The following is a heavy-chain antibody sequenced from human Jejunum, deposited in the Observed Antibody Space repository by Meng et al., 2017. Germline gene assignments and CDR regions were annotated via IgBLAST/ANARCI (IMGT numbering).Heavy chain of an antibody. CDR2: MSYSGST. CDR3: ARDEWFGRYWGVWFDP. D-gene: IGHD3-10*01. V-gene: IGHV4-39*07. J-gene: IGHJ5*02. Sequence: HLLLHESGPGLVKPSETLSLTCTVSGASISTTNYYWGWIRQPPGKGLEWIGTMSYSGSTYFNPSLKGRITISTDTSKNQFSLKLNSVTAADTAVYYCARDEWFGRYWGVWFDPWGQGTLVTVSS. CDR1: GASISTTNYY.